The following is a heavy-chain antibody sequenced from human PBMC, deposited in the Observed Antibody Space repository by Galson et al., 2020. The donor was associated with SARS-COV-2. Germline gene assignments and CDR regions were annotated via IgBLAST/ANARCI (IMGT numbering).Heavy chain of an antibody. D-gene: IGHD6-13*01. V-gene: IGHV3-64D*06. CDR3: VKDHWRVAAAGLDY. J-gene: IGHJ4*02. CDR2: IGSRGGAT. Sequence: GEYLKISCSVSGFIFSDYDFHWVRQAPGRGLEYVSAIGSRGGATYYADSVKGRFTISRDNSKNTLYLHMNSLRAEDTAIYYCVKDHWRVAAAGLDYWGQGTLVTVSS. CDR1: GFIFSDYD.